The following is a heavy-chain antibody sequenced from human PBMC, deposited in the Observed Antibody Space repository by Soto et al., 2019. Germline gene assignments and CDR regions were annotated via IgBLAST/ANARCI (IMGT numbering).Heavy chain of an antibody. D-gene: IGHD3-3*01. CDR2: IKSKTDGGTT. V-gene: IGHV3-15*01. J-gene: IGHJ5*02. CDR1: GFTFSNAW. Sequence: PGGSLRLSCAASGFTFSNAWMSWVRQAPGKGLEWVGRIKSKTDGGTTDYAAPVNGRFTISRDDSKNTLYLQMNSLKTEDTAVYYCTTDPEMNYDFWSGSNWFDPWGQGTLVTVSS. CDR3: TTDPEMNYDFWSGSNWFDP.